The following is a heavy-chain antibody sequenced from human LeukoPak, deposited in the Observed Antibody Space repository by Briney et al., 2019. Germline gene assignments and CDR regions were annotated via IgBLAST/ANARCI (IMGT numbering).Heavy chain of an antibody. J-gene: IGHJ4*02. CDR3: ARDGSGNSNYFDY. D-gene: IGHD3-10*01. CDR1: GDSITSAGYY. V-gene: IGHV4-39*07. Sequence: SETLSLTCSVSGDSITSAGYYWGWIRQPPGKGLEWIGSIYYSGSTYYNPSLKSRVTISVDTSKNQFSLKLSSVTAADTAVYYCARDGSGNSNYFDYWGQGTLVTVSS. CDR2: IYYSGST.